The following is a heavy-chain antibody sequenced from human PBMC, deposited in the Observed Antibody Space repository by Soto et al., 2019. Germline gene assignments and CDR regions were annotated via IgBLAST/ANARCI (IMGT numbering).Heavy chain of an antibody. Sequence: GGSLRLSCAASGFPFSSYAMHWVRQAPGKGLEWVAVISYDGSNKYYADSVKGRFTISRDNSKNTLYLQMNSLRAEDTAVYYCARDQYYYDSSGYYYPNYWGQGTLVTVS. CDR2: ISYDGSNK. CDR1: GFPFSSYA. J-gene: IGHJ4*02. D-gene: IGHD3-22*01. V-gene: IGHV3-30-3*01. CDR3: ARDQYYYDSSGYYYPNY.